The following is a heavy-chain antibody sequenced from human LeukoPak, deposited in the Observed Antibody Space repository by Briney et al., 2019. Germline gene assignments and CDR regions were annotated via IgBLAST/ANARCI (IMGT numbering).Heavy chain of an antibody. V-gene: IGHV3-9*01. J-gene: IGHJ4*01. D-gene: IGHD6-13*01. Sequence: TGRSLRLSCAASGFTFDDYAMHWVRQAPGKGLEWVSGISWIGGSIGYADSVKGRFTISRDKAKNSPYLQMNSMRAEEPALYYCARDGTAPGLYFDLWGQGTLVTVSS. CDR1: GFTFDDYA. CDR2: ISWIGGSI. CDR3: ARDGTAPGLYFDL.